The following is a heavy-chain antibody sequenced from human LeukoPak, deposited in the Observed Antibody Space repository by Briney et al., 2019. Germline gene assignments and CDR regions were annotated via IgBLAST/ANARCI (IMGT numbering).Heavy chain of an antibody. CDR3: ARDLAVAGVYYYYGMDV. Sequence: GGSLRLYSAAPGFTFSSYGMYWVRQDPGKGLDLVAATWYDGSNKYYADSVKGRFTISRDNSKNTLYLQMNSLRAEDTAVYYCARDLAVAGVYYYYGMDVWGQGTTVTVSS. V-gene: IGHV3-33*01. D-gene: IGHD6-19*01. CDR1: GFTFSSYG. CDR2: TWYDGSNK. J-gene: IGHJ6*02.